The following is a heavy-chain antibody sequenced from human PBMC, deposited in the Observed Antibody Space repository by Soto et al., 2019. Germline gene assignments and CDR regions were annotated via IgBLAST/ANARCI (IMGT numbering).Heavy chain of an antibody. CDR3: VRSRGGGSYTIWSFAS. CDR2: IHGDGDYT. V-gene: IGHV3-23*01. CDR1: GFTFSCCA. Sequence: EVQVLESGGGLVQPGGSLRLSCAASGFTFSCCAMSWVRQAPGKGLEWVSTIHGDGDYTHYTDSVKGRFTISRDNSRNPLYLQMTSLRGDATAVYYGVRSRGGGSYTIWSFASWGRGTLVTVSS. J-gene: IGHJ2*01. D-gene: IGHD1-26*01.